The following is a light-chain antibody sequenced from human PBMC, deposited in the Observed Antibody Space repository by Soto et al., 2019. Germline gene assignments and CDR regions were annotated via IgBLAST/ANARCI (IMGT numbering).Light chain of an antibody. CDR2: GAS. V-gene: IGKV3-15*01. Sequence: EIVMTQSPGALSVSPGERVTLSCRASQSVSSNLAWYQQKPGQAPRLLIYGASTRATGIPARFSGSGSGTEFTLTISSLQSEDFAVYYCQQYNNWPPWTFGQGTKVDIK. J-gene: IGKJ1*01. CDR3: QQYNNWPPWT. CDR1: QSVSSN.